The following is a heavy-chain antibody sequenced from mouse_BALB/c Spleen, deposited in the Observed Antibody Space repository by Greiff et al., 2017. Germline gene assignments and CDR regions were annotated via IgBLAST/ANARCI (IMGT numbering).Heavy chain of an antibody. J-gene: IGHJ1*01. CDR3: ARWGYYGSYWYFDV. CDR2: ISYSGST. V-gene: IGHV3-8*02. Sequence: KVEESGPSLVKPSQTLSLTCSVTGDSITSGYWNWIRKFPGNKLEYMGYISYSGSTYYNPSLKSRISITRDTSKNQYYLQLNSVTTEDTATYYCARWGYYGSYWYFDVWGAGTTVTVSS. CDR1: GDSITSGY. D-gene: IGHD1-1*01.